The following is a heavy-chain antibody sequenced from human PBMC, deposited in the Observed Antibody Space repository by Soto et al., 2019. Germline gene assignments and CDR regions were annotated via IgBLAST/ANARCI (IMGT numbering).Heavy chain of an antibody. CDR3: AREGRGKKAGYNGLVSLGY. V-gene: IGHV1-69*06. J-gene: IGHJ4*02. D-gene: IGHD2-2*02. Sequence: QVQLVQSGAEVKTPGSSLKVSCKVSGSRFSNYGISWVRQAPGHGLEWLGRIIPIFNSTKYAQNFQGRVTITADKSPSTAALELSSLRSDDTAVYYCAREGRGKKAGYNGLVSLGYWGQGTLVTVSS. CDR1: GSRFSNYG. CDR2: IIPIFNST.